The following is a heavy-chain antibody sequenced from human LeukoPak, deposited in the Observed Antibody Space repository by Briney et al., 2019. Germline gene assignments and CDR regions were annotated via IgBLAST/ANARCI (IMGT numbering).Heavy chain of an antibody. J-gene: IGHJ4*02. V-gene: IGHV1-2*02. CDR3: ASHIVVVTARPVYFDC. CDR1: GYTFTGYF. D-gene: IGHD2-21*02. Sequence: GASVKVSCKASGYTFTGYFIHCARQAPGQGLEWMGWINPNSGGTNYAQKFQGRVTMTRDTSISTAYMELTRLTSDDTAVYYCASHIVVVTARPVYFDCWGQGTLVTVSS. CDR2: INPNSGGT.